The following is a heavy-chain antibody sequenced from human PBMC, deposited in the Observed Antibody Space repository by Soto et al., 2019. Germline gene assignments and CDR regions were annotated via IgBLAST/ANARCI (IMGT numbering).Heavy chain of an antibody. CDR1: GFTFSDYW. J-gene: IGHJ4*02. CDR3: VRDQDDGDY. CDR2: ISKDGTGQ. D-gene: IGHD1-1*01. Sequence: EVQLVESGGGLVQPGGSLRLSCVASGFTFSDYWMPWVRQAPGKGLEWLANISKDGTGQYYVDSVKGRFTISRDNSKNTLYLQMNSLRAEDTAVYYCVRDQDDGDYWGQGTLVTVSS. V-gene: IGHV3-7*01.